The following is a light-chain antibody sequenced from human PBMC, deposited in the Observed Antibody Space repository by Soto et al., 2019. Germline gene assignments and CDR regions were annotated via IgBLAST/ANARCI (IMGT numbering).Light chain of an antibody. CDR1: QSVLYTSNNLNY. CDR2: SAS. Sequence: DIVMTQSPDSLAVSLGERATINCKSSQSVLYTSNNLNYLAWYQQKPGQPPKLLIYSASTRESGVPDRFSGSGSGTDFTLTISSLQAEDVAVYYCQQYYGAPLTFGGGTKVEIK. J-gene: IGKJ4*01. CDR3: QQYYGAPLT. V-gene: IGKV4-1*01.